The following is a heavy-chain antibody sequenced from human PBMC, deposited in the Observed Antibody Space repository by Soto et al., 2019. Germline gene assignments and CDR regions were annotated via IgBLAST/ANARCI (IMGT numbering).Heavy chain of an antibody. J-gene: IGHJ6*02. CDR1: GGTFSNDV. V-gene: IGHV1-69*04. Sequence: QVQLVQSGPEVKKPGSSVKVSCKVSGGTFSNDVINWVRHVPGQGLEWMAKINPILGITNSAQKFQGRATITADKSTSTAYMELSSLESKDTAVYYCARGLAVAGYYGMEVWGQGTRVTVSS. CDR3: ARGLAVAGYYGMEV. D-gene: IGHD6-19*01. CDR2: INPILGIT.